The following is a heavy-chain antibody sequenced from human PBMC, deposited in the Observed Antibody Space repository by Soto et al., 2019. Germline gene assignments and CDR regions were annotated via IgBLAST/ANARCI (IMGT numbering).Heavy chain of an antibody. D-gene: IGHD6-19*01. CDR2: FYSSGSI. J-gene: IGHJ5*02. CDR1: GYFIAAGGYH. CDR3: ARMYSSGSGWFHP. Sequence: PSETLSLTCFVSGYFIAAGGYHWSWIRHHPGKGLEWIGSFYSSGSIIYNPSLTSRVSITGDMSTNHFSMSLTSVTAADTARYYCARMYSSGSGWFHPWGQGTLVTVSS. V-gene: IGHV4-31*03.